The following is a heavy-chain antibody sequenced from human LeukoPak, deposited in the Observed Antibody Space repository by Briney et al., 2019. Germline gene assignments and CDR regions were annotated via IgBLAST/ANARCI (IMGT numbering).Heavy chain of an antibody. V-gene: IGHV3-66*01. D-gene: IGHD3-16*01. CDR2: IYGGGGA. Sequence: PGGSLRLSCAASGFSVTSNYMNWVRQAPGKGLEWVSVIYGGGGAYYADSVKGRFTISTDTSKNTLYLQMNSLRVEDTAVYYCARSPGMMGYWGQGTLATVSS. CDR3: ARSPGMMGY. CDR1: GFSVTSNY. J-gene: IGHJ4*02.